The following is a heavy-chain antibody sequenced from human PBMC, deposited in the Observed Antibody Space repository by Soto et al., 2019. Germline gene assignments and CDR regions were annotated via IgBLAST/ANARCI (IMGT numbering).Heavy chain of an antibody. CDR3: AREDTAMGTFDY. CDR2: IIPIFGTA. D-gene: IGHD5-18*01. CDR1: GGTFSSYA. V-gene: IGHV1-69*13. J-gene: IGHJ4*02. Sequence: SVKVSCKASGGTFSSYAISWVRQAPGQGLEWMGGIIPIFGTANYAQKFQGRVTITADESTSTAYMELSSLRSEDTAVYYCAREDTAMGTFDYWGQGTLVTVSS.